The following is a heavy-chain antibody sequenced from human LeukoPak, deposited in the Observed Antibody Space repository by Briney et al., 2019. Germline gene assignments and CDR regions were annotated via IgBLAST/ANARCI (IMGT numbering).Heavy chain of an antibody. Sequence: PSETLSLTCAVYGGSFSGYYWSWIRQPPGKGLEWIGEINHSGSTNYNPSLKSRVTISVDTSKNQFSLKLSSVTAADTAVYYCARGAPIPDVVVVAAPPKRWFDPWGQGTLVTVSS. CDR3: ARGAPIPDVVVVAAPPKRWFDP. D-gene: IGHD2-15*01. CDR1: GGSFSGYY. J-gene: IGHJ5*02. CDR2: INHSGST. V-gene: IGHV4-34*01.